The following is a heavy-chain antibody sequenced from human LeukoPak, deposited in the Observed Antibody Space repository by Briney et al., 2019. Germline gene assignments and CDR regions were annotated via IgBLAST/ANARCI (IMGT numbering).Heavy chain of an antibody. D-gene: IGHD2-2*01. CDR2: INAGNGNT. CDR1: GYTFTSYA. CDR3: ARGEVVPAAEWVYFDY. V-gene: IGHV1-3*01. J-gene: IGHJ4*02. Sequence: ASVKVSCKASGYTFTSYAMHWVRQAPGQRLEWMGWINAGNGNTKYSQKFQGRVTITRDASASTAHMELSSLRSEDTAVYYCARGEVVPAAEWVYFDYWGQGTLVTVSS.